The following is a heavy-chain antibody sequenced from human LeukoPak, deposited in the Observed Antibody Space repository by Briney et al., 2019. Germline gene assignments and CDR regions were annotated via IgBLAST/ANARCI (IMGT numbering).Heavy chain of an antibody. CDR2: ISAYNGNT. J-gene: IGHJ4*02. CDR1: GYTFTSYG. V-gene: IGHV1-18*01. CDR3: ARWMLVYGGGDCYAGDY. D-gene: IGHD2-21*01. Sequence: ASVKVSCKASGYTFTSYGISWVRQAPGQGLEWMGWISAYNGNTNYAQKLQGRVTMTTDTSTSTAYMELRSLRSDDTAVYYCARWMLVYGGGDCYAGDYWGQGTLVTAAS.